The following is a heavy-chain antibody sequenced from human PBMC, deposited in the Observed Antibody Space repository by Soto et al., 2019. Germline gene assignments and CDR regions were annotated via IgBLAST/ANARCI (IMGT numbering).Heavy chain of an antibody. D-gene: IGHD5-18*01. J-gene: IGHJ3*02. CDR3: ARRYGKNAFDI. CDR1: GGSISSYY. V-gene: IGHV4-59*08. CDR2: IYYSGST. Sequence: SETLSLTCTVSGGSISSYYWSWIRQPPGKGLEWIGYIYYSGSTYYNPSLKSRVTISADTSKNRFSLKLSSVTAADTAVYYCARRYGKNAFDIWGQGTMVTVSS.